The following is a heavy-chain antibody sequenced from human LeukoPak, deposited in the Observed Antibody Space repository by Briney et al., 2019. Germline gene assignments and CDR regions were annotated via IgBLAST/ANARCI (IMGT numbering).Heavy chain of an antibody. J-gene: IGHJ4*02. CDR1: GGSISSYY. Sequence: SETLSLTCTVSGGSISSYYWSWVRQPPGKGLEWIGYIYYSGSTNYNPSLKSRVTISVDTSKNQFSLKLSSVTAADTAVYYCARHADYGGIDYWGQGTLVTVSS. V-gene: IGHV4-59*08. CDR3: ARHADYGGIDY. D-gene: IGHD4-17*01. CDR2: IYYSGST.